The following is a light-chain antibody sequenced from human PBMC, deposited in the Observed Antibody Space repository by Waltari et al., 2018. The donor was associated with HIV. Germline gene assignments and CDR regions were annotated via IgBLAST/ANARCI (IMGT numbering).Light chain of an antibody. CDR1: TSNIGNNF. CDR3: GTWDTSLNAGV. Sequence: QSVLTQPPAVSAAPGQKVAIACSGTTSNIGNNFVCWYQKLQGTAPKLLIFDNHKRPSGVSDRFSASKSGTSATLVITGLHTGDEAEYYCGTWDTSLNAGVFGGGTKVSVL. J-gene: IGLJ2*01. V-gene: IGLV1-51*01. CDR2: DNH.